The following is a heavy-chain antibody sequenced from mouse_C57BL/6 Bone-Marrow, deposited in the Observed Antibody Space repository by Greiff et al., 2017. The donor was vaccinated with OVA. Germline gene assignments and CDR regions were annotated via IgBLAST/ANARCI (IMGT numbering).Heavy chain of an antibody. J-gene: IGHJ1*03. CDR3: ARGNSGYGWYFDV. Sequence: KVVESGGGLVKPGGSLKLSCAASGFTFSIYAMSWVRQTPEKRLEWVATISDGGSYTYYPDNVKGRFTISRDNAKNNLYLQMSHLKSEDTAMYYCARGNSGYGWYFDVWGTGTTVTVSS. CDR1: GFTFSIYA. CDR2: ISDGGSYT. D-gene: IGHD3-2*02. V-gene: IGHV5-4*03.